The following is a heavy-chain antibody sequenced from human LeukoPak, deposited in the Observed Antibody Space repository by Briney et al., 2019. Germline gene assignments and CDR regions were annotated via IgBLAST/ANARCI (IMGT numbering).Heavy chain of an antibody. CDR2: IYSGGST. CDR3: ARDRRTGRRIGYYYYMDV. Sequence: GGSLRLSCATSGFTVSSNYMSWVRQAPGKGLEWVSVIYSGGSTYYADSVKGRFTISRDNSKNTLYLQMNSLRAEDTAVYYCARDRRTGRRIGYYYYMDVWGKGTTVTVSS. V-gene: IGHV3-66*02. J-gene: IGHJ6*03. D-gene: IGHD1-14*01. CDR1: GFTVSSNY.